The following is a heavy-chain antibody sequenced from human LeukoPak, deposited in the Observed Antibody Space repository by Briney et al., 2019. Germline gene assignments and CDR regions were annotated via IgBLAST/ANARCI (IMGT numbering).Heavy chain of an antibody. D-gene: IGHD7-27*01. CDR3: AKDDGLTGIDY. CDR1: GFTFSSYS. CDR2: ISSSGSYI. J-gene: IGHJ1*01. V-gene: IGHV3-21*04. Sequence: PGGSLRLSCAASGFTFSSYSMNWVRQAAGKGLEWVSSISSSGSYIYYADSVKGRCTISRDNSKNTVYLQMNSLRAEDTAVYYCAKDDGLTGIDYWGQGTLVTVSS.